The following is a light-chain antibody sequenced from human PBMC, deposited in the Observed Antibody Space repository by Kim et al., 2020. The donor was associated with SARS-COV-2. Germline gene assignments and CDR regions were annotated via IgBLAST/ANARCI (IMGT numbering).Light chain of an antibody. CDR2: SVN. CDR3: SAWDRSLNAAV. V-gene: IGLV10-54*01. CDR1: VGNQG. Sequence: VGNQGASWLQHLHCHPPKVLSYSVNNRPSGISERFSASRSGNTASLTISGLQAEDEADYYCSAWDRSLNAAVFGGGTQLTVL. J-gene: IGLJ2*01.